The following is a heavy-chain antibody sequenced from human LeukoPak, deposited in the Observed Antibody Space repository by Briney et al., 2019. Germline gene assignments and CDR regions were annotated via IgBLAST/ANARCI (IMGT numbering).Heavy chain of an antibody. Sequence: SETLSLTCAVSGGSIGSGNWWSWVRQPPGEGLEWIGEIYHSGSTNYNSSLKSRVTISVDKSKNQFSLKLSSVTAADTAMYYCARGGTTVAGTFWFDPWGQGTLVTVSS. V-gene: IGHV4-4*02. CDR3: ARGGTTVAGTFWFDP. CDR1: GGSIGSGNW. D-gene: IGHD6-19*01. J-gene: IGHJ5*02. CDR2: IYHSGST.